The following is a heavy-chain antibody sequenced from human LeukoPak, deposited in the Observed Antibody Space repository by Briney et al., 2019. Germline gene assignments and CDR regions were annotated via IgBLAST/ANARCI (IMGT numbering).Heavy chain of an antibody. V-gene: IGHV3-30*01. J-gene: IGHJ4*02. CDR2: ISYDGSTK. CDR3: ARGPADYYDSSGYPDY. Sequence: GRPLRLSCAASGFTFSSYTIHWVRQAPGKGLEWVAVISYDGSTKYYADSVKGRFTISRDNSKNTLYLQMNSLRAEDTAVYYCARGPADYYDSSGYPDYWGQGTLVSVSS. D-gene: IGHD3-22*01. CDR1: GFTFSSYT.